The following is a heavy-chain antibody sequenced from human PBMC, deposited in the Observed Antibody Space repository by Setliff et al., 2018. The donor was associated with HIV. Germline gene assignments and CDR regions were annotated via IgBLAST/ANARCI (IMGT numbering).Heavy chain of an antibody. D-gene: IGHD5-18*01. CDR1: GYTFTSYA. CDR2: INAGNGNT. V-gene: IGHV1-3*01. J-gene: IGHJ4*02. CDR3: ARAVGYSYAIFDY. Sequence: ASVKVSCKASGYTFTSYAMHWVRQAPGQRLEWMGWINAGNGNTKYSQKFQGRVAITRDTSASTAYMELSSLRSEDTAVYYCARAVGYSYAIFDYWGQGTLVTVSS.